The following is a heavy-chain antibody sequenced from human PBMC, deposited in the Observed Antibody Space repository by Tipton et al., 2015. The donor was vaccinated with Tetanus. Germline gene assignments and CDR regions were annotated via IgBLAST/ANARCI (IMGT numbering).Heavy chain of an antibody. D-gene: IGHD3-10*01. CDR3: ARSHGSGGLLWFDS. J-gene: IGHJ5*01. CDR2: IFHTGGT. Sequence: TLSLTCTVSGGSINNGAYTWSWIRQSPGKGLEWIGYIFHTGGTYYNPSLKSRVTISVDGPKNQFSLNLKSVTAADTAVYYCARSHGSGGLLWFDSWGQRTLVTVSS. CDR1: GGSINNGAYT. V-gene: IGHV4-30-2*06.